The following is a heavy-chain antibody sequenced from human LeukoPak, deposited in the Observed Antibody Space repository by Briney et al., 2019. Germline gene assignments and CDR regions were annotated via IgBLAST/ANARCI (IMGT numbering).Heavy chain of an antibody. J-gene: IGHJ4*02. Sequence: SETLSLTCTVSGGSISSYYWSWIRQPPGKGLEWIGYIYYSGSTNYNPSLKSRVTISVDTSRNQFSLRLSSVTAADTAVYYCARGGSRLTTAGDLDYWGQGTLVTVSS. CDR3: ARGGSRLTTAGDLDY. V-gene: IGHV4-59*08. CDR1: GGSISSYY. D-gene: IGHD3-16*01. CDR2: IYYSGST.